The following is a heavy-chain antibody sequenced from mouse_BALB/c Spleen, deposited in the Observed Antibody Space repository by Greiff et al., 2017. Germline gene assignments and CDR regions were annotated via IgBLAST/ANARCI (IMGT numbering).Heavy chain of an antibody. V-gene: IGHV3-1*02. CDR2: IHYSGST. J-gene: IGHJ2*01. D-gene: IGHD2-4*01. Sequence: EVQLQQSGPDLVKPSQSLSLTCTVTGFSITSGYSWHWIRQFPGNQLEWMGYIHYSGSTNYNPSLKSRISITRDTSKNQFFLQLNSVTTEDTATYYCATSTMRYFDYWGQGTTLTVSS. CDR3: ATSTMRYFDY. CDR1: GFSITSGYS.